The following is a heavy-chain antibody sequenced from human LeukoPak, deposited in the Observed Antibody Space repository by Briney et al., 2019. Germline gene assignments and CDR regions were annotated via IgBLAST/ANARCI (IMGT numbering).Heavy chain of an antibody. V-gene: IGHV3-66*01. D-gene: IGHD3-10*01. CDR1: GFTVSSNY. J-gene: IGHJ4*02. CDR2: IYSGGST. CDR3: AKVGGSGSGNNHFDY. Sequence: GGSLRLSCAACGFTVSSNYMSWVRQAPGKGLEWVSIIYSGGSTYYADSVKGRFTISRDNSKSTLYLQMNNLRAEDTAVYYCAKVGGSGSGNNHFDYWGQGTLVTVPS.